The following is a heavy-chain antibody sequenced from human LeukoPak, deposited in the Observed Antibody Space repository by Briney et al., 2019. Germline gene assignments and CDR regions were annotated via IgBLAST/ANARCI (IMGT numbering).Heavy chain of an antibody. D-gene: IGHD4-23*01. V-gene: IGHV3-7*01. CDR3: ARSRDYGGDSVRAFDI. J-gene: IGHJ3*02. CDR1: GFTFTNFW. CDR2: IKQGGSRQ. Sequence: GGSLRLSCAASGFTFTNFWMNWVRQAPGKGLEWVANIKQGGSRQSYVGSVTGRFTISRDNAKNSLYLQMNSLRAEDTAVYYCARSRDYGGDSVRAFDIWGQGTMVTVSS.